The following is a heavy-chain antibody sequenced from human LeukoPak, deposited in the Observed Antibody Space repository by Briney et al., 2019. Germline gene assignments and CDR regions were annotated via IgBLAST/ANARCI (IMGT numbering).Heavy chain of an antibody. CDR3: AKVRFLEWLTAEYFDY. D-gene: IGHD3-3*01. J-gene: IGHJ4*02. Sequence: GGSLRLSCAASGFSFSNHWMSWVRQAPGKGLEWVSAISGSGGSTYYADSVKGRFTISRDNSKSTLYLQMNSLRAEDTAVYYCAKVRFLEWLTAEYFDYWGQGTLVTVSS. CDR1: GFSFSNHW. CDR2: ISGSGGST. V-gene: IGHV3-23*01.